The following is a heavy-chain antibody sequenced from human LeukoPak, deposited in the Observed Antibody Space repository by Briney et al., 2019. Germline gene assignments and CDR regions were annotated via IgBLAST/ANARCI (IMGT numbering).Heavy chain of an antibody. J-gene: IGHJ6*02. D-gene: IGHD4-17*01. Sequence: SETLSLTCTVSGGSVSSDSYCWSWIRQPPGKGLEWIGYIYYSGSTNYNPSLKSRVIISVDTSKNQFSLKLSSVTTADTAVYYCASGYGDYDYYYYYGMDVWGQGTTVTVSS. CDR1: GGSVSSDSYC. V-gene: IGHV4-61*01. CDR3: ASGYGDYDYYYYYGMDV. CDR2: IYYSGST.